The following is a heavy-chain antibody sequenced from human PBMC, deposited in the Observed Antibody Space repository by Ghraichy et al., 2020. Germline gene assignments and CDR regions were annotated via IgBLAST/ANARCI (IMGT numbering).Heavy chain of an antibody. D-gene: IGHD1-26*01. CDR1: GFTFSSYA. V-gene: IGHV3-23*01. CDR3: AAPRGGVEWEPNDWYFDL. Sequence: GGSLRLSCAASGFTFSSYAMSWVRQAPGKGLEWVSAISGSGGSTYYADSVKGRFTISRDNSKNTLYLQMNSLRAEDTAVYYCAAPRGGVEWEPNDWYFDLWGRGTLVTVSS. J-gene: IGHJ2*01. CDR2: ISGSGGST.